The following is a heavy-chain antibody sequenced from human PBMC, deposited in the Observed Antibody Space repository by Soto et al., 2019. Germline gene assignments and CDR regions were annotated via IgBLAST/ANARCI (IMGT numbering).Heavy chain of an antibody. J-gene: IGHJ4*02. CDR2: IYYSGST. CDR1: GGSISSGDYY. D-gene: IGHD4-17*01. Sequence: PSETLSLTCTVSGGSISSGDYYWSWIRQPPGKGLEWIGYIYYSGSTYYNPSLKSRVTISVDTSKNQFSLKLSSVTAADTAVYYCARFCLTNYGRNPPIALDYWGQGTLVTVSS. CDR3: ARFCLTNYGRNPPIALDY. V-gene: IGHV4-30-4*01.